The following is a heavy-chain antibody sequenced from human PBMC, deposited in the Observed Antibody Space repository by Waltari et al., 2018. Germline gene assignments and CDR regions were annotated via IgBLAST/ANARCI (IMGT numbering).Heavy chain of an antibody. CDR2: VNAGNGNT. CDR1: GDTFTSYA. V-gene: IGHV1-3*03. CDR3: ARDSTMDV. J-gene: IGHJ6*04. Sequence: QVPLVQSGAAVKKPGASVNVSCKASGDTFTSYAMHWGRQAPGQSLEWMGWVNAGNGNTKYSQEFQGIVTITRDTSASTAYMELSSLRSEDMAVYYCARDSTMDVWGKGTTVTVSS.